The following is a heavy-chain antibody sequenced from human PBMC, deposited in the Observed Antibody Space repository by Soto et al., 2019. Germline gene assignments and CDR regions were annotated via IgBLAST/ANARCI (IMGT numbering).Heavy chain of an antibody. Sequence: GASVKVSCKASGYTFTSYGISWVRQAPGQGLEWMGWISAYNGNTNYAQKLQGRVTMTTDTSTSTAYMELRSLKASDTAMYYCARRPAAGYYYALDVWGQGTTVTVSS. CDR1: GYTFTSYG. D-gene: IGHD6-13*01. J-gene: IGHJ6*02. CDR2: ISAYNGNT. V-gene: IGHV1-18*04. CDR3: ARRPAAGYYYALDV.